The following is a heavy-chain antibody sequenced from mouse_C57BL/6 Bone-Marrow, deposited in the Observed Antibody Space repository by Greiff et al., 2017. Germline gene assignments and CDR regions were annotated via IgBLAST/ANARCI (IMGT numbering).Heavy chain of an antibody. J-gene: IGHJ1*03. CDR2: IDPETGDT. D-gene: IGHD2-4*01. Sequence: EVQLQQSGAELVRPGASVKLSCTASGFNIKDDYMHWVKQRPEPGLEWIGWIDPETGDTEYASKFQGKVTITADTSSNTAYLQHSSLTSEDTAVYYCTSKIKYWYFDVWGTGTTVTVSS. CDR1: GFNIKDDY. V-gene: IGHV14-4*01. CDR3: TSKIKYWYFDV.